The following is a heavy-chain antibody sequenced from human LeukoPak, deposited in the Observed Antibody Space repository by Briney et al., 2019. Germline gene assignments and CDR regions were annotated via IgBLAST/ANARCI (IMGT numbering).Heavy chain of an antibody. J-gene: IGHJ4*02. CDR1: GYTFTSYY. CDR2: INPSGGST. CDR3: ASGRGSGYYYGY. V-gene: IGHV1-46*01. Sequence: GASVKVSCKASGYTFTSYYMHWVRQAPGQGLEWMGMINPSGGSTSYAQKFQGRVTMTRDTSTSTVYMELSSLRSEDTAVYYCASGRGSGYYYGYWGQGTLVTVSS. D-gene: IGHD3-22*01.